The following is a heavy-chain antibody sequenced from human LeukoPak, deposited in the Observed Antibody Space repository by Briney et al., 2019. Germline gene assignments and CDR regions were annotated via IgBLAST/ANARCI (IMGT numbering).Heavy chain of an antibody. J-gene: IGHJ4*02. D-gene: IGHD2-21*01. CDR3: ARYSGLGVPDY. CDR2: TYYRSNWNN. Sequence: SQTLSLTCAISGDSVSSKSAAWNWITPAPSRGLEWLGRTYYRSNWNNDYAVSVRGRITINPDTSKNQFSLLLNSVTPEDTAVYYCARYSGLGVPDYWGQGTLVTVSS. V-gene: IGHV6-1*01. CDR1: GDSVSSKSAA.